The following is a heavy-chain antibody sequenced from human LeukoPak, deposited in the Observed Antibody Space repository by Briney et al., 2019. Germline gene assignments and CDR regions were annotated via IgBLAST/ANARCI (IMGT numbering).Heavy chain of an antibody. D-gene: IGHD6-19*01. Sequence: SETLSLTCAVYGGAFSGYYWSWIRQPPGKGLEWIGEINHSGSTNYNPSLKSRVTISVDTSKNQFSLKLSSVTAADTAVYYCVSIAVAGAFDYWGQGTLVTVSS. V-gene: IGHV4-34*01. CDR3: VSIAVAGAFDY. CDR2: INHSGST. CDR1: GGAFSGYY. J-gene: IGHJ4*02.